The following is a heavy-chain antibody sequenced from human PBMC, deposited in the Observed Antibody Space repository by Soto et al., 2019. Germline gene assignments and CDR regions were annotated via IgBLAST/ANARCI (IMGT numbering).Heavy chain of an antibody. Sequence: QVQLVESGGGVVQPGRSLRLSCAASGFTFSSYAMHWVRQAPGKGLEWVAVISYDGSNKYYADSVKGRFTISRDNSKNTLYLQMNSLRAEDTAVYYCARDFGPVYQLLWYNGFDPWGQGTLVTVSS. CDR1: GFTFSSYA. D-gene: IGHD2-2*01. V-gene: IGHV3-30-3*01. CDR3: ARDFGPVYQLLWYNGFDP. J-gene: IGHJ5*02. CDR2: ISYDGSNK.